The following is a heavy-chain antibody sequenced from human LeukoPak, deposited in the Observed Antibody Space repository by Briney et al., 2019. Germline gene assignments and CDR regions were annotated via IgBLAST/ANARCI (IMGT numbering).Heavy chain of an antibody. CDR1: GYTFTSYG. J-gene: IGHJ6*03. CDR2: ISAYNGNT. CDR3: AIPSLGYCSGGSCWGYYMDV. D-gene: IGHD2-15*01. Sequence: ASVKVSCKASGYTFTSYGISWVRQAPGQGLEWMGWISAYNGNTNYAQKLQGRVTMTTDTSTSTAYMELSSLRSDDTAVYYCAIPSLGYCSGGSCWGYYMDVWGKGTTVTVSS. V-gene: IGHV1-18*01.